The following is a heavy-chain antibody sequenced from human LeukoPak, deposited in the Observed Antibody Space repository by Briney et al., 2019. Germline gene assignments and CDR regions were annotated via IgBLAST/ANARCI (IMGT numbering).Heavy chain of an antibody. CDR1: GGSISDYC. V-gene: IGHV4-34*01. CDR2: INHIGTT. Sequence: SETLSLTCAVYGGSISDYCWSWIRQSPGKGLEWIGEINHIGTTDYNPSLKSRVTISVDTSKNQFSLKLSSVTAADTAVYYCARDIRVIRGYYYMDVWGKGTTVTVSS. D-gene: IGHD2-21*01. CDR3: ARDIRVIRGYYYMDV. J-gene: IGHJ6*03.